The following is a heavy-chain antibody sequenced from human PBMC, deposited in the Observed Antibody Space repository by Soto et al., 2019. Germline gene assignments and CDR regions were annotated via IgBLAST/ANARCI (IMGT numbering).Heavy chain of an antibody. CDR3: ARVSRYFDWLFSYLDY. Sequence: GGSLRLSCAASGFTFSSYSMNWVRQAPGKGLEWVSSISSSSSYIYYADSVKGRFTISRDNAKNSLYLQMNSLRAEDTAVYYCARVSRYFDWLFSYLDYWGQGTLVTVSS. V-gene: IGHV3-21*01. D-gene: IGHD3-9*01. CDR2: ISSSSSYI. J-gene: IGHJ4*02. CDR1: GFTFSSYS.